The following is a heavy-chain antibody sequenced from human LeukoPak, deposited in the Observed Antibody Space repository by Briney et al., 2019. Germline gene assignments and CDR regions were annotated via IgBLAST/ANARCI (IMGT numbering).Heavy chain of an antibody. V-gene: IGHV3-30*04. CDR3: ARGGGSSSSALRNYYYYGMDV. D-gene: IGHD6-6*01. Sequence: GRSLRLSCAASGFTFSSYAMHWVRQAPGKGLEWVAVISYDGSNKYYADSVKGRFTISRDNSKNTLYLQMNSLRAVDTAVYYCARGGGSSSSALRNYYYYGMDVWGQGTTVTVSS. CDR2: ISYDGSNK. CDR1: GFTFSSYA. J-gene: IGHJ6*02.